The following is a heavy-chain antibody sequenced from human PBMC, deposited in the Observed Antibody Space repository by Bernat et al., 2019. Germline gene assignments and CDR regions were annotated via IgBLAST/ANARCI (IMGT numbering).Heavy chain of an antibody. CDR3: ATEDLNIGWAEADY. V-gene: IGHV3-30-3*01. Sequence: QVKLVESGGGVVQPGRSLKLSCAASGFTFSKYAMHWVRQTPGKGLEWVALISYEGNNKQYKESVKGRFTISRDNSKNTLYLEMNSLRVDDTALYYCATEDLNIGWAEADYWGQGTLVTVSS. CDR2: ISYEGNNK. J-gene: IGHJ4*02. D-gene: IGHD6-19*01. CDR1: GFTFSKYA.